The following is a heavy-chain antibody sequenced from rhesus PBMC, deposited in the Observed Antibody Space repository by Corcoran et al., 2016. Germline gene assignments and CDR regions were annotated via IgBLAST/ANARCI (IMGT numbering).Heavy chain of an antibody. D-gene: IGHD2-15*01. CDR2: IYGNSTSN. CDR1: GGSISDSYR. CDR3: ARGYCSSTYCSSHGVDWYFDL. Sequence: QVQLQESGPGVVKPSETLSLTCAVSGGSISDSYRWRWIRQPPGKGLEWIGYIYGNSTSNNYNTSLKSRVTISKDTSKTQFSLKLSSVTAADTAVYYCARGYCSSTYCSSHGVDWYFDLWGPGTPITISS. J-gene: IGHJ2*01. V-gene: IGHV4S10*01.